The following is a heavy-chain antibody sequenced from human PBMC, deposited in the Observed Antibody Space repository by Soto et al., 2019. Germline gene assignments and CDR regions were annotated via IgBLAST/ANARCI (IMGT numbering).Heavy chain of an antibody. J-gene: IGHJ6*02. CDR1: GGDFTKYT. CDR2: IIPLNDIT. CDR3: LREGAGDV. D-gene: IGHD3-16*01. V-gene: IGHV1-69*08. Sequence: QVQLMQSGAEVKKPGSSVKVSCKASGGDFTKYTITWVRQAPGQGLEWMGRIIPLNDITNYAQKFQGRVTITADISTRTAYMELSSLRSEDTAVYFCLREGAGDVWGQGTTVTVSS.